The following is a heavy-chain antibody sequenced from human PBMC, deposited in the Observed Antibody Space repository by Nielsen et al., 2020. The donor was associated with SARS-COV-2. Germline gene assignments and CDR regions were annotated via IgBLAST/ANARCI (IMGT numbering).Heavy chain of an antibody. V-gene: IGHV4-4*02. Sequence: SETLSLTCAVSGGSISSSNWWSWVRPPPGKGLEWIGEIYHSGSTNYNPSLKSRVTISVDKSKNQFSLKLSSVTAADTAVYYCARDQVQLWSHYYFDYWGQGTLVTVSS. CDR1: GGSISSSNW. CDR2: IYHSGST. D-gene: IGHD5-18*01. CDR3: ARDQVQLWSHYYFDY. J-gene: IGHJ4*02.